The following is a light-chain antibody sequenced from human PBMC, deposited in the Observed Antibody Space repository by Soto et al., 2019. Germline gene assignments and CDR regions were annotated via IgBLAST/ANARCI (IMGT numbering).Light chain of an antibody. J-gene: IGKJ4*01. V-gene: IGKV3-11*01. CDR1: QSVRSY. Sequence: EIVLTQSPATLSLSPGERATLSCRASQSVRSYLTWYQQKPGQAPRLLVYDASNRAADVPARFSGSGSGTDFTLTISSLESEDFAVYYCQHRSSWPLTFGGGTKVEIK. CDR2: DAS. CDR3: QHRSSWPLT.